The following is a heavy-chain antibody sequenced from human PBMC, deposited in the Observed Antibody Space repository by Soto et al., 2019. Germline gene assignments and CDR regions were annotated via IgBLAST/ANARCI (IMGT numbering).Heavy chain of an antibody. D-gene: IGHD3-3*01. CDR1: GGSISSYY. Sequence: PSETLSLTCTVSGGSISSYYWSWIWQPPGKGLEWIGYIYYSGSTNYNPSLKSRVTISVDTSKNQFSLKLSSVTAADTAVYYCARDLDGLDVWGQGTTVTVSS. V-gene: IGHV4-59*01. J-gene: IGHJ6*02. CDR2: IYYSGST. CDR3: ARDLDGLDV.